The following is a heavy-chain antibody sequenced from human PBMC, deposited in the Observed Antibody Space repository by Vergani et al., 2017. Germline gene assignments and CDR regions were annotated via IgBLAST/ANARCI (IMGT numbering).Heavy chain of an antibody. CDR2: VYYSGTT. D-gene: IGHD3/OR15-3a*01. J-gene: IGHJ6*03. CDR3: ARGQTGYSRDWSTYFFYMDV. V-gene: IGHV4-30-2*01. CDR1: GDAISRDTYS. Sequence: QLQLQESYSRLVNPSQTLSLTCTLSGDAISRDTYSWNWVRQPPGKPLEWIGSVYYSGTTYYNPSLGGRVTMSIDKSKNHFSLTLTSVTAADSAFYFCARGQTGYSRDWSTYFFYMDVWGKGTTVTVSS.